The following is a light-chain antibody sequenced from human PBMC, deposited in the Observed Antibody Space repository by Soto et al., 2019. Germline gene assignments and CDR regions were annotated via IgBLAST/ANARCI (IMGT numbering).Light chain of an antibody. CDR1: QSVSKNY. CDR2: AAS. J-gene: IGKJ1*01. Sequence: EIVLTQSPGTLCLSPGERATLSCRASQSVSKNYLAWYQQKPGQAPRLLIYAASNRATGIPDRFSGSGSGTDFTLTISRLEPEDFAVYYCQQYGSSGTFGQGTKVDIK. CDR3: QQYGSSGT. V-gene: IGKV3-20*01.